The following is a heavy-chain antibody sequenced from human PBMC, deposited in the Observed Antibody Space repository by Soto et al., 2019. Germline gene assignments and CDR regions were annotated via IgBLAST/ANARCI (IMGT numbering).Heavy chain of an antibody. J-gene: IGHJ6*03. CDR3: ARGGEYHLLLRDYYYFNMDV. CDR1: GGSVRGYY. Sequence: QVQLHQWGAGLLKPAETLSLTCAVHGGSVRGYYWTWIRQSPAKGLEWIGEINHSGTTNYSPSLKTRVTIGVDTSKNQFSLILSSVTAADTPVYYCARGGEYHLLLRDYYYFNMDVWGTGTTVTVS. V-gene: IGHV4-34*01. D-gene: IGHD3-10*01. CDR2: INHSGTT.